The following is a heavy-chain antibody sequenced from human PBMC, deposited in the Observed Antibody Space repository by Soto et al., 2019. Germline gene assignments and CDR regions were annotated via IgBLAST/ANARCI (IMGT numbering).Heavy chain of an antibody. Sequence: PSENLSLTCTVSGDSVRTQYWSWIRRPPGRGLEWIGYIYRSGSTKYNPSLKSRLTISVDTSKNQFSLKLSSVTAADTAVYYCARTLDYGHMDVWGKGTTVTVSS. CDR1: GDSVRTQY. D-gene: IGHD3-16*01. J-gene: IGHJ6*03. V-gene: IGHV4-4*09. CDR2: IYRSGST. CDR3: ARTLDYGHMDV.